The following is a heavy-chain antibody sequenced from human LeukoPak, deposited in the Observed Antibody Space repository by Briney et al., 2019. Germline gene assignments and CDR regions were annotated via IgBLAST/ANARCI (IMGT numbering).Heavy chain of an antibody. D-gene: IGHD2-15*01. Sequence: PSETLSLTCTVSGGSISRDYWSWVRQPPGKGLEWLGYIYKGATYNRSLNSRVTISIDTSNSQFSLKLSSVTAADTAIYFCAGIYYSGGSLRQAYWGQGILVTVSS. CDR3: AGIYYSGGSLRQAY. J-gene: IGHJ4*02. CDR2: IYKGA. CDR1: GGSISRDY. V-gene: IGHV4-59*01.